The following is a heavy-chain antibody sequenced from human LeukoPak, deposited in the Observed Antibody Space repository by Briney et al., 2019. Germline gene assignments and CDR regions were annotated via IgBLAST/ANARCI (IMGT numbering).Heavy chain of an antibody. CDR2: ISTGSSYT. CDR3: ARAEEGPATAIY. Sequence: GGSLRLSCAASGFTFSDYYMSWIRQAPGRGLEWVSYISTGSSYTNYADSVKGRFTISRDNAKNSLYLQMNSLRAEDTALYYCARAEEGPATAIYWGQGTLVTVSS. V-gene: IGHV3-11*05. CDR1: GFTFSDYY. J-gene: IGHJ4*02. D-gene: IGHD2-21*02.